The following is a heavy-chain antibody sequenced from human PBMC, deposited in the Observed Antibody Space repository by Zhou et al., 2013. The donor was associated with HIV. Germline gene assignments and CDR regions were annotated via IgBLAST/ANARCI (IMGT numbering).Heavy chain of an antibody. CDR1: GGTFSSYA. J-gene: IGHJ6*03. CDR3: AREGAGDPRSYYYYYMDV. V-gene: IGHV1-69*04. CDR2: IIPILGIA. Sequence: QVQLVQSGAEVKKPGSSVKVSCKASGGTFSSYAISWVRQAPGQGLEWMGRIIPILGIANYAQKFQGRVTITADKSTSTAYMELSSLRSEDTAVYYCAREGAGDPRSYYYYYMDVWGKGDHGHRLL. D-gene: IGHD1-26*01.